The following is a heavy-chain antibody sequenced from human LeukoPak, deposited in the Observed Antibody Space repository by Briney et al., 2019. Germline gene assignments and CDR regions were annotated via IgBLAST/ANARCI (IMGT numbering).Heavy chain of an antibody. CDR2: INQGGSAQ. CDR1: GFTFSTFW. CDR3: ARDISASGIFFDS. V-gene: IGHV3-7*01. J-gene: IGHJ4*02. Sequence: GGSLRLSCAASGFTFSTFWMGWVRQVPGKGLEWVANINQGGSAQYYVDSVKGRFTISRDNAENALYLQMNSLRAEDTAVYFCARDISASGIFFDSWGQGTLATVSS. D-gene: IGHD6-13*01.